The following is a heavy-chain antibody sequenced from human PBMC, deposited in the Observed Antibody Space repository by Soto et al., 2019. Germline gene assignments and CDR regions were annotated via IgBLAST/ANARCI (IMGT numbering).Heavy chain of an antibody. CDR3: ERVGHSYGREFDY. D-gene: IGHD5-18*01. CDR1: GFTFSSYS. Sequence: GGSLRLSCAASGFTFSSYSMTWVRQTPGKGLEWVSSISSDSVYIYNADSLKGRFTISRDNAKNSLYLQMSSLRAEDTAVYYCERVGHSYGREFDYWGQGALVTVSS. V-gene: IGHV3-21*01. J-gene: IGHJ4*02. CDR2: ISSDSVYI.